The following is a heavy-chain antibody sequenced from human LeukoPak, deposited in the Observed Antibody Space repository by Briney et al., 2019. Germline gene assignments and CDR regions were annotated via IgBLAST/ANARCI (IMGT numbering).Heavy chain of an antibody. J-gene: IGHJ5*02. Sequence: AGGSLRLFCVASGFTFRNYWMTWVRQAPGKGLEWVANIKQDGSERYYVHSVRGRFTISRDNAKKSLYLQMNSLRTEDTALYYCASERSWSSGWYSVWFDPWGQGTLVTVSS. V-gene: IGHV3-7*03. CDR3: ASERSWSSGWYSVWFDP. D-gene: IGHD6-19*01. CDR1: GFTFRNYW. CDR2: IKQDGSER.